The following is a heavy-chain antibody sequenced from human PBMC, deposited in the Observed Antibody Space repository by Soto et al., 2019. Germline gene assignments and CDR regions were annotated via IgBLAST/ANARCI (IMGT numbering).Heavy chain of an antibody. V-gene: IGHV4-31*03. CDR2: IYYSGSS. CDR1: GDSISSSGYY. Sequence: LYPTCSVPGDSISSSGYYWSWLRQRPGKGLEWIGKIYYSGSSYNNPSLKSRVTISVKTSKNQFSLNLRSVTAADTAVYYCARDSDYYSSGSFDYWGQGTLVTVSS. J-gene: IGHJ4*02. D-gene: IGHD3-10*01. CDR3: ARDSDYYSSGSFDY.